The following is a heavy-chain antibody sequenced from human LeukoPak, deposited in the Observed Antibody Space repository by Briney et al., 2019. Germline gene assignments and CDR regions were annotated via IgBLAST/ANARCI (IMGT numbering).Heavy chain of an antibody. Sequence: GASVKVSCKASGYTFTGYYMHWVRQAPGQGLEWMGRINPNSGGTNYAQKFQGRVTMTRDTSISTAYMELSRLRSDDTAVYYCARGSTRPHNWFDPWGQGTLVTVSS. CDR1: GYTFTGYY. CDR3: ARGSTRPHNWFDP. V-gene: IGHV1-2*06. CDR2: INPNSGGT. D-gene: IGHD2-2*01. J-gene: IGHJ5*02.